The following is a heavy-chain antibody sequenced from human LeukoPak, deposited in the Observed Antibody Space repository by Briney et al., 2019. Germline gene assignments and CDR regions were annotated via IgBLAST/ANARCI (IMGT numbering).Heavy chain of an antibody. J-gene: IGHJ4*02. D-gene: IGHD2-2*01. CDR3: AKDGSDCSSTSCYWLGDFDY. CDR2: ISYDGSNK. V-gene: IGHV3-30*18. Sequence: GGSLRLSCAAYGFTFSSYGMHWVRQAPGKGLEWVAVISYDGSNKYYADSVKGRFTISRDNSKNTLYLQMNSLRAEDTAVYYCAKDGSDCSSTSCYWLGDFDYWGQGTLVTVSS. CDR1: GFTFSSYG.